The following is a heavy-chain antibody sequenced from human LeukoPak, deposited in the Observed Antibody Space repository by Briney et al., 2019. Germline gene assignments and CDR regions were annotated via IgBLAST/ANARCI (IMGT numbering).Heavy chain of an antibody. CDR2: IKQDGSEK. J-gene: IGHJ3*02. Sequence: QTGGSLRLSCAASGFTFSSYWMSWVRQAPGKGLEWVANIKQDGSEKYYVDSVKGRFTISRDNAKNSLYLQMNSLRAEDTAVYYCARASPWLSNYAFDIWGRGTMVTVSS. V-gene: IGHV3-7*01. D-gene: IGHD3-22*01. CDR3: ARASPWLSNYAFDI. CDR1: GFTFSSYW.